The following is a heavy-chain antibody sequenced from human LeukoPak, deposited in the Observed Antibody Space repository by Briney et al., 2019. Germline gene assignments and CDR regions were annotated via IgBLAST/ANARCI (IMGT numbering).Heavy chain of an antibody. CDR1: GYTFTGYY. CDR2: INPNSGGT. D-gene: IGHD6-19*01. CDR3: ARGSLRPRAVAGYGFDP. J-gene: IGHJ5*02. Sequence: ASEKVSCKASGYTFTGYYMHWVRQAPAQGIEWMGWINPNSGGTNYAQKFQGRVTMTRDTSISTAYMELSRLRSDDTAVYYCARGSLRPRAVAGYGFDPWGQGTLVTVSS. V-gene: IGHV1-2*02.